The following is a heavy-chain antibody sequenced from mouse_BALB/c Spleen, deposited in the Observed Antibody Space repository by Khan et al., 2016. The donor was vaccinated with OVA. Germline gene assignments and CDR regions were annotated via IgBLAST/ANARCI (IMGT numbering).Heavy chain of an antibody. J-gene: IGHJ3*01. V-gene: IGHV1-5*01. D-gene: IGHD2-2*01. Sequence: VRLQQSGTVLARPGTSVKMSCKASGYTFTSYWMHWVKQRPGQGLEWIGAIYPGNSDTSYNQKFKGKAKLTAVTSTSTAYLELSSLTTEDSAVFDCNRFGCLFAYWGQGTLVTVSA. CDR1: GYTFTSYW. CDR2: IYPGNSDT. CDR3: NRFGCLFAY.